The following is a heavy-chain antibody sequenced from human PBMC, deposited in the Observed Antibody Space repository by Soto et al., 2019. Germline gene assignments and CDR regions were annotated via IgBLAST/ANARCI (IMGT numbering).Heavy chain of an antibody. V-gene: IGHV4-34*01. CDR3: ARARVRIAARSWFDP. D-gene: IGHD6-6*01. CDR1: GGSFSGYY. CDR2: INHSGST. J-gene: IGHJ5*02. Sequence: PSETLSLTCAVYGGSFSGYYWSWIRQPPGKGLEWIGEINHSGSTNYNPSLKSRVTISVDTSKNQFSLKLSSVTAADTAVYYCARARVRIAARSWFDPWGQGTLVTVSS.